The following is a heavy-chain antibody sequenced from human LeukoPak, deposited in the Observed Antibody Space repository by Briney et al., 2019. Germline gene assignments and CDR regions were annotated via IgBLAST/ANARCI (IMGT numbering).Heavy chain of an antibody. J-gene: IGHJ3*02. CDR2: IYYSGST. CDR3: ARAGEMATTDAIDI. V-gene: IGHV4-31*03. CDR1: GGSISSGGYY. D-gene: IGHD5-24*01. Sequence: SETLSLTCTVSGGSISSGGYYWSWIRQRPGKGLEWIGYIYYSGSTYYNPSLKSRVTISVDTSKNQFSLKLSSVTAADTAVYYCARAGEMATTDAIDIWGQGTMVTVSS.